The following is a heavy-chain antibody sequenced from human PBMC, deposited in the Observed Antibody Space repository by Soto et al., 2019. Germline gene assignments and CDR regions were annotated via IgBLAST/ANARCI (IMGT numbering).Heavy chain of an antibody. CDR2: ISYSGST. V-gene: IGHV4-59*08. J-gene: IGHJ4*02. Sequence: SEPLSDTWAFSYGSISSYYLSWILDTPFKLLEWIGTISYSGSTNYNPSLKSRVTISVDTSKNQFSLNLTSVTAADTAVYYCARLVRSAYDFWNEYLSEYWGQGTLVTVSS. CDR1: YGSISSYY. D-gene: IGHD3-3*01. CDR3: ARLVRSAYDFWNEYLSEY.